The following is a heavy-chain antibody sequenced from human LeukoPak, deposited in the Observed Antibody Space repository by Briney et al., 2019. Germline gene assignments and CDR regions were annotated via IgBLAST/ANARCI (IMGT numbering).Heavy chain of an antibody. CDR2: IYHSGST. D-gene: IGHD3-3*01. V-gene: IGHV4-38-2*01. CDR1: GYSISSGYY. CDR3: ARLKSITIFGVVIYDASDI. Sequence: SETLSLTCAVSGYSISSGYYWGWIRQPPGKGLEWIGSIYHSGSTYYNPSLKSRVTISVDTSKNQFSLKLSSVTAADTAVYYCARLKSITIFGVVIYDASDIWGQGTMVTVSS. J-gene: IGHJ3*02.